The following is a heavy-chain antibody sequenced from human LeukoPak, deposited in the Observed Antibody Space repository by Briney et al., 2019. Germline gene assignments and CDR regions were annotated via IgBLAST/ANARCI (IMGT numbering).Heavy chain of an antibody. CDR3: ARDERYYDFWSGYYLPYYYYYMDV. CDR2: ISNSSRTR. CDR1: GFTFSIYE. Sequence: PGGSLRLSCAASGFTFSIYEMNWVRLAPGKGLEWVSYISNSSRTRYYADSVKGRFTISRDNAKNSVYLQMNSLRAEDTAVYYCARDERYYDFWSGYYLPYYYYYMDVWGKGTTVTVSS. J-gene: IGHJ6*03. D-gene: IGHD3-3*01. V-gene: IGHV3-48*03.